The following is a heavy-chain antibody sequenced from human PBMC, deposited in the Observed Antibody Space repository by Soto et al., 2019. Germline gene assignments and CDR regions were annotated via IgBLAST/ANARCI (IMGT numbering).Heavy chain of an antibody. D-gene: IGHD1-7*01. CDR2: INTSGGST. V-gene: IGHV1-46*01. Sequence: ASVKVSCKASGYTFTSYYMHWVRQAPGQGLEWMGIINTSGGSTSYAQKFQGRVTMTRDTSTSTVYMELSSMRSEDTAVYYSARAGTTLDGMDVWGQGTTVTVSS. J-gene: IGHJ6*02. CDR1: GYTFTSYY. CDR3: ARAGTTLDGMDV.